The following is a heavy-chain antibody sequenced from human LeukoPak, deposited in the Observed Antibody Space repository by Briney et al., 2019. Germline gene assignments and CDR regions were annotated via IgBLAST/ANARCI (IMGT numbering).Heavy chain of an antibody. CDR1: GGSFSGYY. D-gene: IGHD6-13*01. V-gene: IGHV4-34*01. CDR3: AREGADSSSSFDY. Sequence: SSETLSLTCAVYGGSFSGYYWSWIRQPPAKGLEWIGEINHSGSTNYNPSLKSRVTISVDTSKNQFSLKLSSVTAADTAVYYCAREGADSSSSFDYWGQGTLVTVSS. J-gene: IGHJ4*01. CDR2: INHSGST.